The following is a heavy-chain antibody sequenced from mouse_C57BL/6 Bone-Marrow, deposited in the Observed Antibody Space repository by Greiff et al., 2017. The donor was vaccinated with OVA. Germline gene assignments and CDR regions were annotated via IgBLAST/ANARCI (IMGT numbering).Heavy chain of an antibody. D-gene: IGHD2-3*01. V-gene: IGHV1-26*01. CDR2: INPNNGGT. Sequence: EVQLQQSGPELVKPGASVKISCKASGYTFTDYYMNWVKQSHGKSLEWIGDINPNNGGTSYNQKFKGKATLTVDKSSSTAYMELRSLTSEDSAGYYCARDLYDGYSWFADWGQGTLVTVSA. CDR3: ARDLYDGYSWFAD. CDR1: GYTFTDYY. J-gene: IGHJ3*01.